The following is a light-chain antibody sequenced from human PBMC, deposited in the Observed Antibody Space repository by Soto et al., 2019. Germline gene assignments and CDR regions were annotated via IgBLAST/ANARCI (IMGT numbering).Light chain of an antibody. Sequence: QSVLTQPASVSGSPGQSINISCTGTSSDVGSYNLVSWYQQHPGKAPKLMIYEGSKRPSGVSNRFSGSKSGNTASLTISGLQAEDEADYYCCSYAGSTTFYVYGLSTNVTV. CDR3: CSYAGSTTFYV. J-gene: IGLJ1*01. CDR2: EGS. V-gene: IGLV2-23*03. CDR1: SSDVGSYNL.